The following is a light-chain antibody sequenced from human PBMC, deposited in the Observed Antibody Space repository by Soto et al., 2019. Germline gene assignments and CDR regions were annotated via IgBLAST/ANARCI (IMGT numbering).Light chain of an antibody. J-gene: IGKJ5*01. CDR3: QLLNDSPPVT. CDR1: QAIDNY. Sequence: DIQLTQSPSFLSASVGDTVTITCRASQAIDNYLAWYQHAPGKAPRLLIYAAYTLQSGVPKRFSGSGSGTEFSLTIISLQPEDFASYYCQLLNDSPPVTFGQGTRLEVK. CDR2: AAY. V-gene: IGKV1-9*01.